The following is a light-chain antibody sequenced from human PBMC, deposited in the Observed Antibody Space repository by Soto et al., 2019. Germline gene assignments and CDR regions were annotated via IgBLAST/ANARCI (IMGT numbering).Light chain of an antibody. J-gene: IGLJ1*01. V-gene: IGLV2-14*01. CDR1: SSDVGGSNY. CDR3: GSYTSSDTLDV. Sequence: QSALTQPASVSGSPGQSITISCTGTSSDVGGSNYVSWYQQHPGKAPKLIIYDVSNRPSGVSNRFSGSKSGNTASLTISGGQAEDDDDYYCGSYTSSDTLDVFGTGTKVTVL. CDR2: DVS.